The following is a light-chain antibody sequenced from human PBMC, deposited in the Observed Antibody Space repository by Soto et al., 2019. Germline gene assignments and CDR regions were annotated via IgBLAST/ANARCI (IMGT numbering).Light chain of an antibody. V-gene: IGKV1-39*01. Sequence: DIPMTQSPSSLSASVGDRVTITCRASQSINSFLNWYQQKPGKAPKLLIYGASGLQSGVLSRFSGSGSGTDFTLTISSLQPEDFATYYCQQSYILPLTFGGGTKVEIK. J-gene: IGKJ4*01. CDR1: QSINSF. CDR3: QQSYILPLT. CDR2: GAS.